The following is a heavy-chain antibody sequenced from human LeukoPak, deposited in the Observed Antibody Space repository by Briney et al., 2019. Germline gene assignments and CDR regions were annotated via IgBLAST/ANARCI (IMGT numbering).Heavy chain of an antibody. J-gene: IGHJ3*02. CDR3: ASRRYNWNYVDAFDI. V-gene: IGHV5-51*01. D-gene: IGHD1-7*01. CDR2: IYPADSDT. Sequence: GESLKISCQGSGYSFTSYWIAWVRQMPGKGLEWMGIIYPADSDTRYSPSFQGQVTISADKSISTAYLQWSSLKASDTAMYYCASRRYNWNYVDAFDIWGQGTMVTVSS. CDR1: GYSFTSYW.